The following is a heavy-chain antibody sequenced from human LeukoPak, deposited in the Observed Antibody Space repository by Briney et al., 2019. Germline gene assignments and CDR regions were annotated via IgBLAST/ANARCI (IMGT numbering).Heavy chain of an antibody. CDR3: ARARVDGGGVDY. D-gene: IGHD3-16*01. CDR2: INPTSGGT. V-gene: IGHV1-2*02. Sequence: ASVKVSCKASGYIFSGFYIHWVRQAPGQGLEWMGWINPTSGGTNYAQKFQGRVTMTRDTSISTSYMELSRLRSDDTAVYYCARARVDGGGVDYWGQGTLVTVSS. J-gene: IGHJ4*02. CDR1: GYIFSGFY.